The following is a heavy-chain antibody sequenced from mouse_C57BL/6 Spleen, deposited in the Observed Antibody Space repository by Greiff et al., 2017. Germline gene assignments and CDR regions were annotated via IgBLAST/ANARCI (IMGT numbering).Heavy chain of an antibody. V-gene: IGHV1-69*01. J-gene: IGHJ3*01. CDR2: IDPSDSYT. CDR3: ARGDYGSSYGAY. CDR1: GYTFTSYW. D-gene: IGHD1-1*01. Sequence: VKLQQPGAELVMPGASVKLSCKASGYTFTSYWMHWVKQRPGQGLEWIGEIDPSDSYTNYNQKFKGKSTLTVDKSSSTAYMQLSSLASEDSAVYYCARGDYGSSYGAYWGQGTLVTVSA.